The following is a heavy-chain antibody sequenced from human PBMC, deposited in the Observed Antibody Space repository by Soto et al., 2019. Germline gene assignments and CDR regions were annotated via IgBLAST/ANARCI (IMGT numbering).Heavy chain of an antibody. CDR1: GGSISSYY. CDR3: ARRVAIRYCTNGVCLYDY. CDR2: IYYSGST. V-gene: IGHV4-59*01. Sequence: SETLSLTCTVSGGSISSYYWSWIRQPPGKGLEWIGYIYYSGSTNYNPSLKSRVTISVDTSKNQFSLKLSSVTAADTAVYYCARRVAIRYCTNGVCLYDYWGQGTLVTVSS. D-gene: IGHD2-8*01. J-gene: IGHJ4*02.